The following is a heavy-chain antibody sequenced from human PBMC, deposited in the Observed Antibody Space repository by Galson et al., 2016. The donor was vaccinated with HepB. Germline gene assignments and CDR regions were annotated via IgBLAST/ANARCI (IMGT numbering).Heavy chain of an antibody. CDR3: ARASSGSDY. CDR2: ISYSGST. D-gene: IGHD5-12*01. J-gene: IGHJ4*02. CDR1: GGSLSGYY. Sequence: TLSLTCAVYGGSLSGYYWSWIRQSPGKGLEWIGYISYSGSTNYNPSLKSRVTISIDTSKNQFSLKLSSVTAADTAVYYCARASSGSDYWGQGTLVTVSS. V-gene: IGHV4-59*01.